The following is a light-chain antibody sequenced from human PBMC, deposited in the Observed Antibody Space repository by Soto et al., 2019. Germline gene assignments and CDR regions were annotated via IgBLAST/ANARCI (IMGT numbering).Light chain of an antibody. V-gene: IGLV1-47*01. Sequence: QSVLTQPPSASGTPGQRVTISCSGSSSNIGSHYVYWYQQLPGTAPKLFVYRNNQRPSGVPDRFSGSKSGTSASLAISGLRSEDEADYYCAVCDDSLSGRVFGGGTKLTVL. CDR2: RNN. J-gene: IGLJ2*01. CDR1: SSNIGSHY. CDR3: AVCDDSLSGRV.